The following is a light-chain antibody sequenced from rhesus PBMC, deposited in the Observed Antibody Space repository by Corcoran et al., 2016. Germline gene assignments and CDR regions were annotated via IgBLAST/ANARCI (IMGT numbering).Light chain of an antibody. Sequence: DIQMTQSPSSLSASVGDRVTITCRASQGISSYLNWYQQKPGNAPKLLIYYANSLASGVPSRFSGSGSGKDCTLTISSLQPEDFATYYCQQGNSNPLTFGGGTKVELK. CDR1: QGISSY. J-gene: IGKJ4*01. V-gene: IGKV1-32*02. CDR2: YAN. CDR3: QQGNSNPLT.